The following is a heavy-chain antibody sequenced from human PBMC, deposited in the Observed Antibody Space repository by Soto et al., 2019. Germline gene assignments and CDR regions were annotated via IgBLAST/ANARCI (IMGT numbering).Heavy chain of an antibody. V-gene: IGHV1-69*06. Sequence: QGHLVQSGAEVKKSGSSVTVSCRASGGTFSNYAISWVRQAPGQGFEWLGGIIPIFRTPNKVQEFQGRFTITAETSTNTAYMELRSLRSEDTAVYFCAVGSREPSNWNYYSYGLDVWGQGTTVTVS. D-gene: IGHD1-20*01. CDR3: AVGSREPSNWNYYSYGLDV. CDR1: GGTFSNYA. CDR2: IIPIFRTP. J-gene: IGHJ6*02.